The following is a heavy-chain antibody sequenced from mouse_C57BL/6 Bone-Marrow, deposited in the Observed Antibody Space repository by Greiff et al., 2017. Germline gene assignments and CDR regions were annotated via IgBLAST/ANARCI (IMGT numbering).Heavy chain of an antibody. V-gene: IGHV1-75*01. J-gene: IGHJ4*01. Sequence: QVQLQQSGPELVKPGASVKISCKASGYTFTDYYINWVKQRPGQGLEWIGWIFPGSGSTYYNEKFKGKATLTVDKSSSTAYMLLSSLTSEDSAVYFCARSVYYYGSSRYYAMDYWGQGTSVTVSS. D-gene: IGHD1-1*01. CDR3: ARSVYYYGSSRYYAMDY. CDR1: GYTFTDYY. CDR2: IFPGSGST.